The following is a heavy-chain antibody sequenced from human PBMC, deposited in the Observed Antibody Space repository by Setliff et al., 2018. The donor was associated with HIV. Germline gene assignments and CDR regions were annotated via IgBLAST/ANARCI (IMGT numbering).Heavy chain of an antibody. J-gene: IGHJ3*02. Sequence: WASVKVSCKASGYTFTTYAMHWVRQAPGQRLEWMGWINAGNDNTKYSQKFQGRVTITSDTSASTAYMELSSLRSEDTAVYYCARGGSITIFGVVPWAFDIWGHGTMVTVSS. V-gene: IGHV1-3*01. CDR1: GYTFTTYA. D-gene: IGHD3-3*01. CDR3: ARGGSITIFGVVPWAFDI. CDR2: INAGNDNT.